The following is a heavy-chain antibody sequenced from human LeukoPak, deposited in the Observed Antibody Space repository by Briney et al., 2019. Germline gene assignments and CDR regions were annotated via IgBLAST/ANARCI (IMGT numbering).Heavy chain of an antibody. D-gene: IGHD6-13*01. CDR2: IYSSGST. J-gene: IGHJ4*02. V-gene: IGHV4-61*02. CDR1: GGSISSGSYY. Sequence: SQXLSLTCTVSGGSISSGSYYWRWLRQPAGKGLEWVGRIYSSGSTNYNPSLKSPVTISVDTSKNQFSLKLSSVTAADTAVYYCATGSSWYVDYWGQGTLVTVSS. CDR3: ATGSSWYVDY.